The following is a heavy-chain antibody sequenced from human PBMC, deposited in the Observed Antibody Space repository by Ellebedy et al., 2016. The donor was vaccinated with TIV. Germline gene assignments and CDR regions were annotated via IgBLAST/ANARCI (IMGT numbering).Heavy chain of an antibody. Sequence: GESLKISCGASGFTFRNSAMHWVRQAPGKGLEWVAVISYEGSDQKFVDSVEGRFTISRYNSKNTLYLQMNSLRADDTAVYYCAKDGDCSSSSCYGWYFDLWGRGTLVTVSS. J-gene: IGHJ2*01. V-gene: IGHV3-30*18. CDR1: GFTFRNSA. D-gene: IGHD2-15*01. CDR3: AKDGDCSSSSCYGWYFDL. CDR2: ISYEGSDQ.